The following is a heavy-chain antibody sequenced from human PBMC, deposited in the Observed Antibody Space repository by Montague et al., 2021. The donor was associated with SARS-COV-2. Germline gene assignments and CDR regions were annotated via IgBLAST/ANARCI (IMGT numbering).Heavy chain of an antibody. CDR1: GDSISTSY. D-gene: IGHD2-15*01. V-gene: IGHV4-59*01. Sequence: SETLSLTCTISGDSISTSYWTRTRLHPGKDSMWFGVFYLRGKTSYNFSPKIRVTISLDTSKNQVSLNLSSVTAPDTAVYFCARADRRSPDTTHLYYYKGMDLWGQGTTVTVSS. J-gene: IGHJ6*02. CDR3: ARADRRSPDTTHLYYYKGMDL. CDR2: FYLRGKT.